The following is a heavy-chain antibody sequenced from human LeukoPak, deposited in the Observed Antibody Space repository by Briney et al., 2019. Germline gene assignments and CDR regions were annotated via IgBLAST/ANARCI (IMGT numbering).Heavy chain of an antibody. CDR2: ISYDGSNK. Sequence: GGSLRPSCAASGFTFSSYAMHWVRQAPGKGLEWVAVISYDGSNKYYADSVKCRFTISRDNSKNTLYLQMNSLRAEDTAVYYCAREFSGSYFYYYYGMDVWGQGTTVTVSS. CDR3: AREFSGSYFYYYYGMDV. D-gene: IGHD1-26*01. J-gene: IGHJ6*02. CDR1: GFTFSSYA. V-gene: IGHV3-30*04.